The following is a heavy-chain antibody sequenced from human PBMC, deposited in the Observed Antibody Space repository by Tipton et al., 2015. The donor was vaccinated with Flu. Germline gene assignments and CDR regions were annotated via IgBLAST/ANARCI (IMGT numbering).Heavy chain of an antibody. J-gene: IGHJ6*02. V-gene: IGHV4-38-2*01. D-gene: IGHD3-16*02. Sequence: TLSLTCSVSGDSIGNAYYWGWIRQPPGKGLEWIGNIHRSGNTYHNPSLKSRVTISVDSSKNQFSLRLSSVTAADTAVYYCASSTLWGNYRYDYYYYGVDVWGQGTTVTVTS. CDR3: ASSTLWGNYRYDYYYYGVDV. CDR2: IHRSGNT. CDR1: GDSIGNAYY.